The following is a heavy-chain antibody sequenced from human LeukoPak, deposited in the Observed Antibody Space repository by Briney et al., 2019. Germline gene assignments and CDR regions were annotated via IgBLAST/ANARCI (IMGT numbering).Heavy chain of an antibody. Sequence: SETLSLTCTVSGGSISSYYWSWIRQPPGKGLEWIGYIYYSGSTNYNPSLKSRVTIPVDTSKNQFSLKLSPVTTADTAVYYCARADSSSWYNYWGQGTLVTVSS. CDR1: GGSISSYY. V-gene: IGHV4-59*13. J-gene: IGHJ4*02. CDR2: IYYSGST. D-gene: IGHD6-13*01. CDR3: ARADSSSWYNY.